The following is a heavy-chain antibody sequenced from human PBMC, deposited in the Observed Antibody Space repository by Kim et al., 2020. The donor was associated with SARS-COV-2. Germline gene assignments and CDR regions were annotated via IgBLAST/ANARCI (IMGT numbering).Heavy chain of an antibody. J-gene: IGHJ6*02. CDR3: ARDWAVRYSSGWLYYYHGMDV. CDR2: ISYDGSTK. V-gene: IGHV3-33*05. CDR1: GFTFSSYG. D-gene: IGHD6-19*01. Sequence: GGSLRLSCAASGFTFSSYGMHWVRQAPGKGLEWVAVISYDGSTKEYADSVKGRFTISRDNSKNTLHLQMNSLRAEDTAVYYCARDWAVRYSSGWLYYYHGMDVWGQGTTVTVSS.